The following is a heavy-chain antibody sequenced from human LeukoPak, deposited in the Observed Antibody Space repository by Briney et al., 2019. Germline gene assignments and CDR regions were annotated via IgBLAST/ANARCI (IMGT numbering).Heavy chain of an antibody. CDR2: IKHSGST. J-gene: IGHJ5*02. CDR1: GGSFSGYY. V-gene: IGHV4-34*01. Sequence: SETLSLTCAVHGGSFSGYYWSWIRQPPGKGLEWNGEIKHSGSTNSNPSLKSRLTISVDTSKNQFSLKLSSGTAADTAVYYCARDEGSYSSSSPPSFDPWGQGTLVTVSS. CDR3: ARDEGSYSSSSPPSFDP. D-gene: IGHD6-6*01.